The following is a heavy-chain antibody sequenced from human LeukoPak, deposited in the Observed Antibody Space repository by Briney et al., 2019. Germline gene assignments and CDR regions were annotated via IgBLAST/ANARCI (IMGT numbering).Heavy chain of an antibody. CDR3: ARDPYYYDSSGYYGEGFDY. D-gene: IGHD3-22*01. J-gene: IGHJ4*02. Sequence: GGSLRLSCAASGFTFSSYEMNWVRQAPGKGLEWVSYISSSRNYIFYAGSVKGRFTISRDNAKNSLYLQMNSLRAEDTAVYYCARDPYYYDSSGYYGEGFDYWGQGTLVTVSS. V-gene: IGHV3-21*01. CDR2: ISSSRNYI. CDR1: GFTFSSYE.